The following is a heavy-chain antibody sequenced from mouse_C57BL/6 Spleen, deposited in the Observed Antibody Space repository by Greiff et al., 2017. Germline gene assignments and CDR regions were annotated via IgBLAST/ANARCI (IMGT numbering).Heavy chain of an antibody. V-gene: IGHV3-6*01. CDR2: ISYDGSN. J-gene: IGHJ1*03. CDR1: GYSITSGYY. CDR3: ARSDGYYWYVDV. Sequence: EVQLQQSGPGLVKPSQSLSLTCSVTGYSITSGYYWNWIRQFPGNKLEWMGYISYDGSNNYTTSLKNRIPITRDTSKNQFFLNLNTVTTEDTATYYCARSDGYYWYVDVWGTGTTVTVSS. D-gene: IGHD2-3*01.